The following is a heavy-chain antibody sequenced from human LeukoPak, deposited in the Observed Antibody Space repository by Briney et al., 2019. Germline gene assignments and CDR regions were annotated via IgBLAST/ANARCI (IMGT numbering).Heavy chain of an antibody. V-gene: IGHV3-74*01. CDR1: RFTSTTYW. Sequence: PLGSLRLSSAPSRFTSTTYWMHTVPRAPGKGVGSVSRMSTDGSFTSYADSVKGRFTISRDNAKKTMYLQMNSLRDEDTAVYYCARIGGSGSYSGHYFDHWGQGTLVTVSS. J-gene: IGHJ4*02. CDR2: MSTDGSFT. D-gene: IGHD3-10*01. CDR3: ARIGGSGSYSGHYFDH.